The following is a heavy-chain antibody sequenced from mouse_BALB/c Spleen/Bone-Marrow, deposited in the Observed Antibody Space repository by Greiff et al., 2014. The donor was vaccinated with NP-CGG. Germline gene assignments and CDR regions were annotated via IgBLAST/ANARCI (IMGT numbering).Heavy chain of an antibody. CDR1: GFSLTSYG. D-gene: IGHD2-2*01. Sequence: VKLVESGPGLVAPSQSLSITCTVSGFSLTSYGVHWVRQPPGKGLEWLGVIWAGGSTNYNSALMSRLSISKDNSKSQVFLKMNSLQTENTAMYYCARYGYFYAMDYWGQGTSVTVSS. V-gene: IGHV2-9*02. CDR3: ARYGYFYAMDY. CDR2: IWAGGST. J-gene: IGHJ4*01.